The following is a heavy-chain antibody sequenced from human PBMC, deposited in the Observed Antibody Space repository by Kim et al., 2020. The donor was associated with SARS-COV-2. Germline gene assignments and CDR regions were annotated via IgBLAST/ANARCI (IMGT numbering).Heavy chain of an antibody. Sequence: SETLSLTCAAYGGSFSGYYWSWIRQPPGKGLEWIGEINHSGSTNYNPSLKSRVTISVDTSKNQFSLKLSSVTAADTVVYYCARGGRYYGSGSYRPAYYYGMDVWGQGTTVTVSS. CDR1: GGSFSGYY. CDR3: ARGGRYYGSGSYRPAYYYGMDV. V-gene: IGHV4-34*01. J-gene: IGHJ6*02. D-gene: IGHD3-10*01. CDR2: INHSGST.